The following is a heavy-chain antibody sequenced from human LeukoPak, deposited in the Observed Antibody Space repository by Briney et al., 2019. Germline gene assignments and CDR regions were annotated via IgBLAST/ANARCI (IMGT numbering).Heavy chain of an antibody. CDR2: IYSGGST. V-gene: IGHV3-53*01. CDR1: GFTVCSNY. CDR3: ASYSMTKYYFDY. D-gene: IGHD2-15*01. Sequence: GGSLRLSCAASGFTVCSNYMSWVRQAPGKGLEWGSVIYSGGSTYYADSVKGRFTISRDNSKNTLYLQMNSLRAEDTAVYYCASYSMTKYYFDYWGQGTLVTVSS. J-gene: IGHJ4*02.